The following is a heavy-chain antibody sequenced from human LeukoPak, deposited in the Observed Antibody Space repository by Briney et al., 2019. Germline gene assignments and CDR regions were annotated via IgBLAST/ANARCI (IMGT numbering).Heavy chain of an antibody. J-gene: IGHJ6*02. V-gene: IGHV5-51*01. CDR2: IYPGDSDT. D-gene: IGHD6-13*01. Sequence: GESLEISCKGSGYSFTSYWIGWVRQMPGKGLEWMGIIYPGDSDTRYSPSFQGQATISADKSISTAYLQWSSLKASDTAMYYCARHVGPANIAAAGIGHYYYYGMDVWGQGTTVTVSS. CDR3: ARHVGPANIAAAGIGHYYYYGMDV. CDR1: GYSFTSYW.